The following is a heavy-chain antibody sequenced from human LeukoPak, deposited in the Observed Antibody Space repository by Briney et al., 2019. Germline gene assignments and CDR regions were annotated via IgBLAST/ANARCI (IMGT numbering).Heavy chain of an antibody. D-gene: IGHD6-19*01. CDR3: ARSVDSSGWPYYYYGMDV. CDR2: INAGNGNT. J-gene: IGHJ6*02. V-gene: IGHV1-3*01. CDR1: GYTFTSYA. Sequence: ASVKVSCKASGYTFTSYAMHWVRQAPGQRLEWMGWINAGNGNTKYSQKFQGRVTITRDTSASTAYMELSSLRSEDTAVCYCARSVDSSGWPYYYYGMDVWGQGTTVTVSS.